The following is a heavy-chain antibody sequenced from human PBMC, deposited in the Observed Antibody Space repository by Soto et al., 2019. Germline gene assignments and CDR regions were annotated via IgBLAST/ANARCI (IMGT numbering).Heavy chain of an antibody. CDR1: GGSVSSGPYH. V-gene: IGHV4-61*01. Sequence: QVQLQESGPGLVKTSETLSLTCTVSGGSVSSGPYHWNWVRQPPGKGLEWIGHISYSGTANYHPSLKGRVIMATDTSMNQFSLRLTSVPAADPAVYYCMRSHGAYWGQGALVTVSP. CDR3: MRSHGAY. CDR2: ISYSGTA. J-gene: IGHJ4*02. D-gene: IGHD2-8*01.